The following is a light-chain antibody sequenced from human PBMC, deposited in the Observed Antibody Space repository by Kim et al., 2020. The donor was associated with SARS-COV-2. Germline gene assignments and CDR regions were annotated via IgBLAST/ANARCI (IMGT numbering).Light chain of an antibody. CDR1: ALPKQY. CDR3: QSADSSGTLYV. J-gene: IGLJ1*01. V-gene: IGLV3-25*03. Sequence: PGQTARITCSGDALPKQYAYWYQQKPGQAPVLVIYKDSERRSGIPERFSGSSSGTTVTLTISGVQAEDEADYYCQSADSSGTLYVFGTGTKVTVL. CDR2: KDS.